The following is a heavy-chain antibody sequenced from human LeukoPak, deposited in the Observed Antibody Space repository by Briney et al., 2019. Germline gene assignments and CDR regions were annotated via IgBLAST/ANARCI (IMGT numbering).Heavy chain of an antibody. V-gene: IGHV4-59*01. J-gene: IGHJ6*02. D-gene: IGHD5-18*01. CDR2: IYYSGST. CDR3: ARDRRGYSYGFDDYYYYGMDV. Sequence: SETLSVTCTVSGGSISSDYWSCIRQPPGKGLEWIGHIYYSGSTNYNPSLKSRVTISVDTSKNQFSLKLSSVTAADTAVYYCARDRRGYSYGFDDYYYYGMDVRGQGTTVTVSS. CDR1: GGSISSDY.